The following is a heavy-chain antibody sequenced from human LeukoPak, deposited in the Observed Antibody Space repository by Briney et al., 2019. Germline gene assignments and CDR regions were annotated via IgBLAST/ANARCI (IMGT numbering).Heavy chain of an antibody. CDR2: ISSSSSTI. Sequence: GGSLRLSCAASGFTFSSYSMNWVRQAPGKGLEWVSYISSSSSTIYYADSVKGRFTISRDNAKNSLYLQMNSLRAEDTAVYYCVRDLRYARWPIDYWGQGTLVTVSS. D-gene: IGHD4-17*01. J-gene: IGHJ4*02. CDR1: GFTFSSYS. V-gene: IGHV3-48*01. CDR3: VRDLRYARWPIDY.